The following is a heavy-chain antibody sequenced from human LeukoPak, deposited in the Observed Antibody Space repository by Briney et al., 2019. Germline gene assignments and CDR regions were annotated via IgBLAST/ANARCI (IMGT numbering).Heavy chain of an antibody. D-gene: IGHD1-14*01. V-gene: IGHV3-23*01. Sequence: GWSLRLSCAGSGFTFRSYGMSWVRQAPGKGLEWVSSISGYGDYTYNAASVQGRFTISRDNSKNTLYLQMNSLRAEDAAIYYCATSPDIEASGTLYYLDYWGQGTLVTVSS. J-gene: IGHJ4*02. CDR1: GFTFRSYG. CDR3: ATSPDIEASGTLYYLDY. CDR2: ISGYGDYT.